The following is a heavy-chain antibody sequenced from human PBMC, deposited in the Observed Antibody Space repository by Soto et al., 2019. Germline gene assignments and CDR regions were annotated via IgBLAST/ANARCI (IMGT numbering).Heavy chain of an antibody. Sequence: QVQLQESGPGLVRPSETLSLTCTVSGGSVGTGINYWTWIRQPPGEGLEWIGNIFTRWSANYDPPRKTQVTISMDTSKNQFSLKLTSVTAADTAVYYCARDGKVDIDRGGYYYYDMDVWGQGTTVTVSS. J-gene: IGHJ6*02. CDR3: ARDGKVDIDRGGYYYYDMDV. V-gene: IGHV4-61*01. CDR1: GGSVGTGINY. D-gene: IGHD5-12*01. CDR2: IFTRWSA.